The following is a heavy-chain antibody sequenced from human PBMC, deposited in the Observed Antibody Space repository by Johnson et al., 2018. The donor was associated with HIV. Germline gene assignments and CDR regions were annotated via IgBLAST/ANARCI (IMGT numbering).Heavy chain of an antibody. Sequence: VQLVESGGGLVQPGGSLRLSCAASGFTFSSYDMHWVRQATGKGLEWVSVLYSGGSTYYTDSVKGRFTISRDNSKNTLYLQMNSLRAEETAVYFCARDPCTGASGRPGAFDIWGQGTLVTVSS. CDR2: LYSGGST. CDR1: GFTFSSYD. V-gene: IGHV3-66*01. CDR3: ARDPCTGASGRPGAFDI. D-gene: IGHD4/OR15-4a*01. J-gene: IGHJ3*02.